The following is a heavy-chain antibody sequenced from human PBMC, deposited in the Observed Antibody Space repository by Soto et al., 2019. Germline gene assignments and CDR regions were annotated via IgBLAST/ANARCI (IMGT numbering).Heavy chain of an antibody. Sequence: VASVKVSCKASGYTFTGYYMHWVRQAPGQGLEWMGWINPNSGGTNYAQKFQGRVTMTRDTSISTAYMELSRLRSDDTAVYYCARDHNTPGIASAGIYYYYGMDVWGQGTTVTVSS. D-gene: IGHD6-13*01. CDR3: ARDHNTPGIASAGIYYYYGMDV. V-gene: IGHV1-2*02. J-gene: IGHJ6*02. CDR2: INPNSGGT. CDR1: GYTFTGYY.